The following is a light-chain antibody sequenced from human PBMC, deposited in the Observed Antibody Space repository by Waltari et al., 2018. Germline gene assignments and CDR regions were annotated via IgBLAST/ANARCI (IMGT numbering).Light chain of an antibody. Sequence: QLVLTQSPSASASLGPSVMLTCTLSSRHSSHVIAWLQQQPEKGPRYLMKDNSDGSHSKGDKIPGRFSGSSSGTEHYLTISSLQSEDGADYYCQTGGHGTWVFGGGTKLTVL. V-gene: IGLV4-69*01. CDR2: DNSDGSH. J-gene: IGLJ3*02. CDR3: QTGGHGTWV. CDR1: SRHSSHV.